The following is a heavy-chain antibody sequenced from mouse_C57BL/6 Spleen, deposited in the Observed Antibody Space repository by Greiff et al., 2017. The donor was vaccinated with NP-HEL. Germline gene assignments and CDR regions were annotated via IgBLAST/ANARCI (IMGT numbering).Heavy chain of an antibody. D-gene: IGHD1-1*01. CDR2: ISSGSSTI. Sequence: DVMLVESGGGLVKPGGSLKLSCAASGFTFSDYGMHWVRQAPEKGLEWVAYISSGSSTIYYADTVKGRFTISRDNAKNTLFLQMTSLRSEDTAKYYCARAPHYCGGSYVAWFACWGKGTMVTVSA. V-gene: IGHV5-17*01. CDR1: GFTFSDYG. CDR3: ARAPHYCGGSYVAWFAC. J-gene: IGHJ3*01.